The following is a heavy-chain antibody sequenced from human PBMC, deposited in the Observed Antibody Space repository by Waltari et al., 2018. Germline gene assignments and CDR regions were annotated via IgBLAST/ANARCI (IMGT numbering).Heavy chain of an antibody. D-gene: IGHD3-10*01. CDR2: IYSGGSST. J-gene: IGHJ3*02. CDR3: AKPHLSYGSDYDAFDI. CDR1: GFTFSSYA. Sequence: EVQLLESGGGLVQPGGSLRLSCAASGFTFSSYAMSWVRQAPGKGLEWVSVIYSGGSSTYYADSVKGRFTISRDNSKNTLYLQMNSLRAEDTAVYYCAKPHLSYGSDYDAFDIWGQGTMVTVSS. V-gene: IGHV3-23*03.